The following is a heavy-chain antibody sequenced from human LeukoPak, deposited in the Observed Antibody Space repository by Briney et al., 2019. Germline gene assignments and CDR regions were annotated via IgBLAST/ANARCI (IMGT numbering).Heavy chain of an antibody. CDR3: AKRLLPGHYFDY. Sequence: GGSLRLSCAASGFTFSSYAMSWVRQAPGKGLEWVSAISGSGGSTYYADSVKGRFIISRDNSKSTLYLQMNSLRAEDTAVYYCAKRLLPGHYFDYWGQGTLVTVSS. D-gene: IGHD6-25*01. CDR2: ISGSGGST. V-gene: IGHV3-23*01. J-gene: IGHJ4*02. CDR1: GFTFSSYA.